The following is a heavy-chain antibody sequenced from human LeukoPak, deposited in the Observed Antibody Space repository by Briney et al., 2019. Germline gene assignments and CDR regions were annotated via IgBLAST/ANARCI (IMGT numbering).Heavy chain of an antibody. CDR2: ISWNSGSI. CDR1: GFTFDDYA. CDR3: TKDLSIAVAGTIDY. Sequence: GRSLRLSCAASGFTFDDYAMHWVRQAPGKGLEWVSGISWNSGSIGYADSVKGRFTISRDNAKNSLYLQMNSLRAEDTAFYYRTKDLSIAVAGTIDYWGQGTLVTVSS. V-gene: IGHV3-9*01. D-gene: IGHD6-19*01. J-gene: IGHJ4*02.